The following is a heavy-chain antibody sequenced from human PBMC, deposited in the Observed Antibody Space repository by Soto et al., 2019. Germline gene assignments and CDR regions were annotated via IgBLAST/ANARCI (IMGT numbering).Heavy chain of an antibody. CDR1: GNTFSGYY. Sequence: GASVKVSCKASGNTFSGYYMHWVRQAPGQGLELMGWINPYSGDTSYAQEFQGRVTMTRETSISTVYMDLSRLTSDDTAVYYCAREGGSTSRYNTFDIWGQGTMVTVSS. D-gene: IGHD2-2*01. J-gene: IGHJ3*02. CDR2: INPYSGDT. CDR3: AREGGSTSRYNTFDI. V-gene: IGHV1-2*02.